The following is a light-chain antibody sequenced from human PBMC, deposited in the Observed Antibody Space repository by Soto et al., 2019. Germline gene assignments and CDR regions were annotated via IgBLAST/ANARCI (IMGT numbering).Light chain of an antibody. Sequence: QSALTQPASMSGSPGQSITISCTGSSSDVGRYNYVSWYQQHPGKAPKLVISEVSNRPSGVSDRFSGSKSGNTASLTISGLQSEDEADYYCSSYTGTSSTLYVFGTGTKVTV. J-gene: IGLJ1*01. CDR2: EVS. CDR3: SSYTGTSSTLYV. CDR1: SSDVGRYNY. V-gene: IGLV2-14*01.